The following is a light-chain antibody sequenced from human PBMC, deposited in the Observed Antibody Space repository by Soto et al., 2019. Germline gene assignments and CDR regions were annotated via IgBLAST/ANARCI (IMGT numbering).Light chain of an antibody. CDR2: RNS. V-gene: IGLV1-44*01. CDR1: TSNIGSNA. CDR3: AAWDDSLNAIL. J-gene: IGLJ2*01. Sequence: QSVLTQPPSASGTPGQRVTISCSGSTSNIGSNAVNWYHQLPGTAPQLLIYRNSQRPSGVPDRFSGSKSGTSASLAISGLQSEDGADYCCAAWDDSLNAILFGGGTKLTVL.